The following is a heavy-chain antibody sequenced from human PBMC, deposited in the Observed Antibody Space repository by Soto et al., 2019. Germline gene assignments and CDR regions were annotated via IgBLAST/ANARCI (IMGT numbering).Heavy chain of an antibody. D-gene: IGHD2-15*01. CDR2: IYYSGST. CDR1: GGSISSYY. Sequence: SETLSLTCTVSGGSISSYYWSWIRQPPGKGQEWIGYIYYSGSTNYNPSLKSRVTISVDTSKNQFSLKLSSVTAADTAVYYCAGMKDIVVVVAADDAFDIWGQGTMVTVSS. CDR3: AGMKDIVVVVAADDAFDI. J-gene: IGHJ3*02. V-gene: IGHV4-59*01.